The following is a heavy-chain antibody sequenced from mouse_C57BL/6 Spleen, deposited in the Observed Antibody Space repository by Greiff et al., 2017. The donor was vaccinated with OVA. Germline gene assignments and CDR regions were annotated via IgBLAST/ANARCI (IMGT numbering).Heavy chain of an antibody. CDR1: GYAFSSSW. CDR2: IYPGDGDT. Sequence: VQLQQSGPELVKPGASVKISCKASGYAFSSSWMNWVKQRLGKGLEWIGRIYPGDGDTNYNGKFKGKATLTADKSSSTAYMQLSSLTSEDSAVYFCARSYGNLFDYWGQGTTLTVSS. V-gene: IGHV1-82*01. J-gene: IGHJ2*01. D-gene: IGHD2-1*01. CDR3: ARSYGNLFDY.